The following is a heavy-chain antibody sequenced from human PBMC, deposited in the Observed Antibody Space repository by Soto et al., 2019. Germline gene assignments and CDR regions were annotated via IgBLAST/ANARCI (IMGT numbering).Heavy chain of an antibody. V-gene: IGHV3-13*01. Sequence: EVQLVESGGGLVQPGGSLRLSCADSGFTFSRFDMHWVRQVTGKGLEWVSTIGSAGDTYYSDSVRGRFTISRGNAKTSLYLQMNSLRAGDTAVYYCSRGDEGLYDYGMDVWGQGTTVTVSS. D-gene: IGHD2-21*02. J-gene: IGHJ6*02. CDR2: IGSAGDT. CDR3: SRGDEGLYDYGMDV. CDR1: GFTFSRFD.